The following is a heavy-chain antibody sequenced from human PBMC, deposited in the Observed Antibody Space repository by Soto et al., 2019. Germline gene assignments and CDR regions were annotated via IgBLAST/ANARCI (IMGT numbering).Heavy chain of an antibody. J-gene: IGHJ6*02. CDR2: ISGSGGST. CDR3: AIDEADLLYYGMDV. Sequence: GGSLRLSCAASGFTFSSYAMSWVRQAPGKGLEWVSAISGSGGSTYYADSVKGRFTISRDNSKNTLYLQMNSLRAEDTAVYYCAIDEADLLYYGMDVWGQGTTVTVSS. D-gene: IGHD2-15*01. V-gene: IGHV3-23*01. CDR1: GFTFSSYA.